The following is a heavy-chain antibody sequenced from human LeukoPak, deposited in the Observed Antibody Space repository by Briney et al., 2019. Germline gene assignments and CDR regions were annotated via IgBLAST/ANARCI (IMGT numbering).Heavy chain of an antibody. CDR3: ARGQGWFGELRGYFDY. Sequence: SETLSLTCTVSGGSISASSYYWGWIRQPPGKELEWIGSMYYSGSTYYNPSLKSRVTISVDTSKNQFSLKLSSVTAADTAVYYCARGQGWFGELRGYFDYWGQGTLVTVSS. J-gene: IGHJ4*02. CDR2: MYYSGST. CDR1: GGSISASSYY. V-gene: IGHV4-39*01. D-gene: IGHD3-10*01.